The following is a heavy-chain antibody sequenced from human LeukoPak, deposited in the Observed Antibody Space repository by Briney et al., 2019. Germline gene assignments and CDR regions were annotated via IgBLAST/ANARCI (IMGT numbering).Heavy chain of an antibody. Sequence: GGSLRLSCAASGFTISAKYMNWVRQAPGKGLEWVSIIYSGGTTYYADSVKGRFTISRDTSKNTVSLQMNSLRAEDTAVYFRARVGDHYHWNLDLWGRGTLVTVSS. CDR3: ARVGDHYHWNLDL. D-gene: IGHD3-10*01. CDR1: GFTISAKY. V-gene: IGHV3-53*01. CDR2: IYSGGTT. J-gene: IGHJ2*01.